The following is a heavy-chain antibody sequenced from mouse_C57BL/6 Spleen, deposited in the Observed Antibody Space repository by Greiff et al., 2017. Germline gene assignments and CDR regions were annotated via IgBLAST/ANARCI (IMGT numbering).Heavy chain of an antibody. V-gene: IGHV1-61*01. Sequence: QVQLQQPGAELVRPGSSVKLSCKASGYTFTSYWMDWVKQRPGQGLEWIGNIYPSDSETHYNPKFKDKATLTVDKSSSTAYMQLSSLTSADSAVYYCARYSNYFDYWGQGTTLTVSS. CDR1: GYTFTSYW. CDR3: ARYSNYFDY. CDR2: IYPSDSET. D-gene: IGHD2-5*01. J-gene: IGHJ2*01.